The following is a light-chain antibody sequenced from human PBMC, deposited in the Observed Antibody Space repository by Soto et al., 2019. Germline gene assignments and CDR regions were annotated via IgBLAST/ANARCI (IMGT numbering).Light chain of an antibody. V-gene: IGKV3-20*01. Sequence: EIVLTQSPGTLSLSPGERATLSCRASESVSSSSLAWYQQKPGQAPRLLIYGISTRATGIPDRFSGSGSGTDFSLTISRLEPEDFAVYYCQQYGGSPRTVGQGTKVEIK. J-gene: IGKJ1*01. CDR2: GIS. CDR3: QQYGGSPRT. CDR1: ESVSSSS.